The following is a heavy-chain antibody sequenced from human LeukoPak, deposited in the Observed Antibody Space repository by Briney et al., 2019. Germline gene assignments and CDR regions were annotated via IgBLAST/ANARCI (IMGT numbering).Heavy chain of an antibody. V-gene: IGHV3-23*01. CDR2: ISSSGGNT. Sequence: PGGSLRLSCAASGFTFSTYAMSWVRRAPGKGLQWVSSISSSGGNTYYADSVKGRFTISRDNSKSTLYLQMNSLRAEDTAVYYCAKGYSSPFDPWGQGTLVTVSS. J-gene: IGHJ5*02. CDR3: AKGYSSPFDP. CDR1: GFTFSTYA. D-gene: IGHD6-13*01.